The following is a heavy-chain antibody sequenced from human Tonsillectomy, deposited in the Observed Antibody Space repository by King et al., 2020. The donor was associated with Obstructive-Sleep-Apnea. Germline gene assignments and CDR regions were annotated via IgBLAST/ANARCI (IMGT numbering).Heavy chain of an antibody. V-gene: IGHV3-7*01. CDR1: GFTFRSYW. CDR3: AAYMNGNDY. D-gene: IGHD2-21*01. Sequence: VQLVESGGGLVQPGGSLRLSCETSGFTFRSYWMTWVRQATGKGLEWVANIKQDGSEKNYVDSVKGRFTISRDNTKNSLYLQMNNLRVEDTAVYYCAAYMNGNDYWGQGTLVTVSS. CDR2: IKQDGSEK. J-gene: IGHJ4*02.